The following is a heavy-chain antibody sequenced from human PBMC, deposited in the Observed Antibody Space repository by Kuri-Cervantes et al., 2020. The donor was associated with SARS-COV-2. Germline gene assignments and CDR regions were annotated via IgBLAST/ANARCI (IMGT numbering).Heavy chain of an antibody. J-gene: IGHJ4*02. D-gene: IGHD1-14*01. CDR3: VRDGDHRNFDY. CDR2: ISGSGGST. CDR1: GFTFSSYA. V-gene: IGHV3-23*01. Sequence: GGSLRLSCAASGFTFSSYAMSWVRQAPGKGLEWVSAISGSGGSTYYADSVKGRFTLSRDNAKNMLFLQMNSLRAEDTAVYYCVRDGDHRNFDYWGQGTLVTVSS.